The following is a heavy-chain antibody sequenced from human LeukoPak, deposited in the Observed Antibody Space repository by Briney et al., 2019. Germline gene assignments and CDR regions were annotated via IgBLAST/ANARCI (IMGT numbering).Heavy chain of an antibody. CDR3: TTDLAYCGGDCFDY. J-gene: IGHJ4*02. D-gene: IGHD2-21*01. CDR2: IKSKTDGGTT. CDR1: GGSFSGYY. V-gene: IGHV3-15*01. Sequence: TSETLSLTCAVYGGSFSGYYWSWIRQPPGKGLEWVGRIKSKTDGGTTDYAAPVKGRFTISRDDSKNTLYLQMNSLKTEDTAVYYCTTDLAYCGGDCFDYWGQGTLVTVSS.